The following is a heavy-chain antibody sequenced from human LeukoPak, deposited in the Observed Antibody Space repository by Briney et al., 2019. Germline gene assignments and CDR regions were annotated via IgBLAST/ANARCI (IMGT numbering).Heavy chain of an antibody. CDR3: AKANYYDSSGYNY. Sequence: GGSLRLSCAASGFTFSSYEMNWVRQAPGKGLEWVAYIRFDGSYTTYADSVKGRFTISRDNSKNTLYLQMNSLRAEDTAVYYCAKANYYDSSGYNYWGQGTLVTVSS. V-gene: IGHV3-30*02. CDR2: IRFDGSYT. CDR1: GFTFSSYE. D-gene: IGHD3-22*01. J-gene: IGHJ4*02.